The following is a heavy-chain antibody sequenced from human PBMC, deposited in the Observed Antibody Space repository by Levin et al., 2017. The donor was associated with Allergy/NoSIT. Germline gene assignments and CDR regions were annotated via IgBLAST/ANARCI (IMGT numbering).Heavy chain of an antibody. CDR1: GGSFSGYY. CDR3: ARAPYYYDSSGYRY. D-gene: IGHD3-22*01. CDR2: INHSGST. V-gene: IGHV4-34*01. J-gene: IGHJ4*02. Sequence: SETLSLTCAVYGGSFSGYYWSWIRQPPGKGLEWIREINHSGSTNYNPSLKSRVTISVDTSKNQFSLKLSSVTAADTAVYYCARAPYYYDSSGYRYWGQGTLVTVSS.